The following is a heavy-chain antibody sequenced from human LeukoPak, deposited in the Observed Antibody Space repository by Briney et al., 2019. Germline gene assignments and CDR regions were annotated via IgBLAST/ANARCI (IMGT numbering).Heavy chain of an antibody. D-gene: IGHD5-18*01. CDR3: ARRGYSHRAAGKPSGFYDY. V-gene: IGHV4-34*01. Sequence: SETLSLTCAVYGGSFSGYYWSWIRQPPGKGLEWIGEINHSGSTNYNPSLKSRVTISVGTSKNQFSLKLSSVTAADTAVYYCARRGYSHRAAGKPSGFYDYWGQGTLVTVSS. CDR1: GGSFSGYY. CDR2: INHSGST. J-gene: IGHJ4*02.